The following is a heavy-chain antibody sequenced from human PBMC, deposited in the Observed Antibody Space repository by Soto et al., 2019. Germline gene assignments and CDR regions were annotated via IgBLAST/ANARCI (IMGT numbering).Heavy chain of an antibody. V-gene: IGHV1-24*01. J-gene: IGHJ6*02. CDR2: FDPEDGET. CDR3: ATVPRGSSWYFVDYYYYGMDV. Sequence: ASVKVSCKVSGYTLTELSMHWVRQAPGKGLEWMGGFDPEDGETIYAQKFQGRVTMTEDTSTDTAYMELSSLRSEDTAVYYCATVPRGSSWYFVDYYYYGMDVWG. D-gene: IGHD6-13*01. CDR1: GYTLTELS.